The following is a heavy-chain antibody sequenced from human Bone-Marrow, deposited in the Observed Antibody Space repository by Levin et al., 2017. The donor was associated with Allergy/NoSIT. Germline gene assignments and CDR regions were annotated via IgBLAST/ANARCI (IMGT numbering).Heavy chain of an antibody. D-gene: IGHD1-26*01. V-gene: IGHV1-24*01. CDR2: FEPEDGET. Sequence: GESLKISCKISGSTFSELSINWVRQAPGKGLEWMGRFEPEDGETINAQKFQGRVTMTEDTSTATAYMELSSLRSDDTAVYYCATVPHYSGTYWGQGTLVTVSS. CDR3: ATVPHYSGTY. CDR1: GSTFSELS. J-gene: IGHJ4*02.